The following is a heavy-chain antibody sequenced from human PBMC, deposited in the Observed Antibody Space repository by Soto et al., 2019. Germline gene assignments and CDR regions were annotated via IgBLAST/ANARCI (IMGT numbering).Heavy chain of an antibody. J-gene: IGHJ6*02. V-gene: IGHV5-51*01. CDR3: ARLHGYCSSTSCHNYGMDV. Sequence: PGESLKISCKGPGYSFTSYWIGWVRQMPGKGLEWMGIIYPGDSDTRYSPSFQGQVTISADKSISTAYLQWSSLKASDTAMYYCARLHGYCSSTSCHNYGMDVWGQGTTVTVSS. D-gene: IGHD2-2*02. CDR1: GYSFTSYW. CDR2: IYPGDSDT.